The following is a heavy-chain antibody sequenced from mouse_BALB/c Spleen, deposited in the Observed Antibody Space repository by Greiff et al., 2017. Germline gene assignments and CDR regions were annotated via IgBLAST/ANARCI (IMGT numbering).Heavy chain of an antibody. Sequence: EVKLMESGGGLVQPGGSLKLSCAASGFDFSRYWMSWVRQAPGKGLEWIGEINPDSSTINYTPSLKDKFIISRDNAKNTLYLQMSKVRSEDTALYYCARSYYRYGNYYAMDYWGQGTSVTVSS. CDR2: INPDSSTI. V-gene: IGHV4-1*02. CDR3: ARSYYRYGNYYAMDY. J-gene: IGHJ4*01. D-gene: IGHD2-14*01. CDR1: GFDFSRYW.